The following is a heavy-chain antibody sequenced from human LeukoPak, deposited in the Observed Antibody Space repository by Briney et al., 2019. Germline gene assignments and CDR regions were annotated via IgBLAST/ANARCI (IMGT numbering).Heavy chain of an antibody. D-gene: IGHD4-17*01. CDR2: INHSGST. J-gene: IGHJ4*02. CDR1: GASISSSSYY. V-gene: IGHV4-39*07. Sequence: SETLSLTCTVSGASISSSSYYWSWIRQPPGKGLEWIGEINHSGSTNYNPSLKSRVTISVDTSKNQFSLKLSSVTAADTAVYYCARGAEHLDYGIDYWGQGTLVTVSS. CDR3: ARGAEHLDYGIDY.